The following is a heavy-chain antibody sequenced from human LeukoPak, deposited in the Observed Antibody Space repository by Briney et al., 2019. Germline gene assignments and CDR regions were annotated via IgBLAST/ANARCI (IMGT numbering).Heavy chain of an antibody. CDR3: ARGYRIGAAAPLY. Sequence: SETLSLTCAVYGGSFSGYYWSWIRQPPGKGLEWIGEINHSGSTNYNPSLKSRVTISVDTSKNQFSLKLSSVTAADTAVYYCARGYRIGAAAPLYWGQGTLVTVSS. D-gene: IGHD6-13*01. CDR2: INHSGST. V-gene: IGHV4-34*01. CDR1: GGSFSGYY. J-gene: IGHJ4*02.